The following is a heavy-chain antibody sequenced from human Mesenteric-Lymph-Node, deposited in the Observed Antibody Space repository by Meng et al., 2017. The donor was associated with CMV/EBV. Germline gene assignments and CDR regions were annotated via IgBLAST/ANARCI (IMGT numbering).Heavy chain of an antibody. CDR1: GFIFSSYW. D-gene: IGHD6-13*01. CDR2: IKNDGSFT. J-gene: IGHJ4*02. CDR3: AKENEQQMDLDC. Sequence: ETLSLTCAASGFIFSSYWLHWVRQAPGKGLVWVSSIKNDGSFTACADSVKGRFTVSRDNAKNTAFLQMNSLRPEDTAVYYCAKENEQQMDLDCWGQGAVVTVSS. V-gene: IGHV3-74*01.